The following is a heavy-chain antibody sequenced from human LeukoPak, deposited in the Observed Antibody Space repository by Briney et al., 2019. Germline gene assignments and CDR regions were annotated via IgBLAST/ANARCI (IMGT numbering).Heavy chain of an antibody. V-gene: IGHV1-8*01. Sequence: ASVKVSCKSSGYTFTSYDINWVRQATGQGLEWMGWMNPNSGNTGYAQKFQGRVTMTSNTSISTAYMELSSLRSEDTAVYYCATEQWLVSRNWFDPWGQGTLVTVSS. D-gene: IGHD6-19*01. CDR2: MNPNSGNT. CDR1: GYTFTSYD. CDR3: ATEQWLVSRNWFDP. J-gene: IGHJ5*02.